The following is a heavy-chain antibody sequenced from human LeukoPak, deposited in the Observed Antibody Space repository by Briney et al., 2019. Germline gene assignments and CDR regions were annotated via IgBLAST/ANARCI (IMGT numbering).Heavy chain of an antibody. V-gene: IGHV3-30-3*01. D-gene: IGHD2/OR15-2a*01. CDR1: GFTFGSFA. CDR2: ISYDGSNK. J-gene: IGHJ4*02. Sequence: PGGSLRLSCAASGFTFGSFAIHWVGRAPGKGLEWVAVISYDGSNKYYADSVKGRFTISRDDSKNTLYLQMNSLRAEDTAVYYCVSFYETYWGRGTLVTVSS. CDR3: VSFYETY.